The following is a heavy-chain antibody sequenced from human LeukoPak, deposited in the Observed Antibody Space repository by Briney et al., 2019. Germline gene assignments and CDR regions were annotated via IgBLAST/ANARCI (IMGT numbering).Heavy chain of an antibody. D-gene: IGHD2-21*02. Sequence: ASVTVSCKASGYTFSTYGLMRVRQAPGQGREGRGWMNTNKGNTNYAQKCQGRVTITTDTSTSTAYMELSSLRYDDTAVYYCARKRCTGDCYLFDPWGQGTLVTVSS. CDR2: MNTNKGNT. V-gene: IGHV1-18*01. CDR3: ARKRCTGDCYLFDP. J-gene: IGHJ5*02. CDR1: GYTFSTYG.